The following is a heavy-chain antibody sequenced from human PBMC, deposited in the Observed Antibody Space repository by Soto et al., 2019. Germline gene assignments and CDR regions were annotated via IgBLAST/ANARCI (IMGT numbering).Heavy chain of an antibody. D-gene: IGHD1-26*01. CDR1: GYTLTTFF. CDR2: INPGYPAGRST. J-gene: IGHJ6*02. Sequence: QVQLVQSGTDVKKPGASVKVSCKASGYTLTTFFMHWVRQAPGQGLEWMVVINPGYPAGRSTTYTQKFQGTVTKTTDTPKSTVYMELSTLRSDDTAVYYCAREAIVAGATTGMDVWGQGTKVTVSS. CDR3: AREAIVAGATTGMDV. V-gene: IGHV1-46*01.